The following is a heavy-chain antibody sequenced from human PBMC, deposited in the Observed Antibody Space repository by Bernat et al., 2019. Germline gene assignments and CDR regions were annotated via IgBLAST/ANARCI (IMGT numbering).Heavy chain of an antibody. V-gene: IGHV3-15*01. CDR3: TTADHSHRFPRFDY. CDR2: IKSKSDGGTT. Sequence: EVQLVESGGGLVKPGGSLRLSCAASGFTFSNAWMIWVRQAPGKGLEWVGRIKSKSDGGTTDYAAPVKGRFTISGDDSKNTLYLQMNSLKTEDTAVYYCTTADHSHRFPRFDYWGQGTLVTVSS. J-gene: IGHJ4*02. D-gene: IGHD1-26*01. CDR1: GFTFSNAW.